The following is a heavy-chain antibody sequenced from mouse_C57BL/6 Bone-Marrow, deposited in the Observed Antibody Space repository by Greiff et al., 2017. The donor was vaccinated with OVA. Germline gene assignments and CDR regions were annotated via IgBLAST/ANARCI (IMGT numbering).Heavy chain of an antibody. J-gene: IGHJ2*01. V-gene: IGHV5-9*01. CDR1: GFTFSSYT. CDR2: ISGGGGNT. CDR3: ARHGYYGSPYYFDY. Sequence: EVKLMESGGGLVKPGGSLKLSCAASGFTFSSYTMSWVRQTPEKRLEWVATISGGGGNTYYPDSVKGRFTISRDNAKNTLYLQMSSLRSEDTALYYCARHGYYGSPYYFDYWGQGTTLTVSS. D-gene: IGHD1-1*01.